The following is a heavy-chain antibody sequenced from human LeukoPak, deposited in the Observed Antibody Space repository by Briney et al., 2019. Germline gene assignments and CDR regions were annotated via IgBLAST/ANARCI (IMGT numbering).Heavy chain of an antibody. D-gene: IGHD5-12*01. V-gene: IGHV3-7*04. CDR1: GFTFSNYW. CDR2: IKQDRSEK. Sequence: PGGSLRLSCAASGFTFSNYWMTWVRQAPGKGLEWVANIKQDRSEKYYVDSVKGRFTISRDNAKNSLSVQMNSLRAEDTAVYYCARATTAFDHWGQGTLVTV. CDR3: ARATTAFDH. J-gene: IGHJ4*02.